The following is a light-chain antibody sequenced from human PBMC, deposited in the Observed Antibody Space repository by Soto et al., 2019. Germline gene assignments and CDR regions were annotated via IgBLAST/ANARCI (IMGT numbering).Light chain of an antibody. J-gene: IGLJ2*01. V-gene: IGLV2-23*01. CDR1: RSDVGSYNF. CDR2: EAD. CDR3: SSYAGDSALI. Sequence: QSALTQPASVSGSPGQSISISCTGSRSDVGSYNFVSWYQLFPGKAPKLIIYEADKRPSGVSSRFSGSKSGFTASRTISGLQAEDEADYFCSSYAGDSALIFGGGTKLTVL.